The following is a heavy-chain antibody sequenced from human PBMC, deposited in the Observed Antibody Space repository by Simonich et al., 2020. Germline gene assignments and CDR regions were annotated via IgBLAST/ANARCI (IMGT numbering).Heavy chain of an antibody. CDR2: ISSISSTI. Sequence: EVQLVESGGGLVQPGGSLRLSCAASGFTFSSYSMNWVRQAPGKGLGWVSYISSISSTIYYADSVKGRFTISRDNAKNSLYLQMNSLRAEDTAVYYCARDSSYYAFDIWGQGTMVTVSS. D-gene: IGHD5-12*01. J-gene: IGHJ3*02. CDR1: GFTFSSYS. V-gene: IGHV3-48*01. CDR3: ARDSSYYAFDI.